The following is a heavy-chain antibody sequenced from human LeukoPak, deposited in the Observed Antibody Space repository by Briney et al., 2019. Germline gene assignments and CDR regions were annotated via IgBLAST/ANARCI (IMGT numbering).Heavy chain of an antibody. CDR1: GGSISSYY. CDR3: ARVQQQPRGEGYFDY. D-gene: IGHD6-13*01. J-gene: IGHJ4*02. Sequence: SETLSLTCTVSGGSISSYYWSWIRQPPGKGLEWIGYIYYSGSTNYNPSLKSRVTISVDTSKNQFSLKLSSVTAADTAVYYCARVQQQPRGEGYFDYWGQGTLVAVSS. CDR2: IYYSGST. V-gene: IGHV4-59*01.